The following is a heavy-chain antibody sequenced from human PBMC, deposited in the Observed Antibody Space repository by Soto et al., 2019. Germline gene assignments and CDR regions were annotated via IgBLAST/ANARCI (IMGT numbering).Heavy chain of an antibody. CDR3: ARDGSLWFGELSPYYYYMDV. J-gene: IGHJ6*03. V-gene: IGHV3-48*01. Sequence: VQLVESGGGLVQPGGSLRLSCAASGFTFSSYSMNWVRQAPGKGLEWVSYISSSSSTIYYADSVKGRFTISRDNAKNSLYLQMNSLRAEDTAVYYCARDGSLWFGELSPYYYYMDVWGKGTTVTVS. CDR2: ISSSSSTI. CDR1: GFTFSSYS. D-gene: IGHD3-10*01.